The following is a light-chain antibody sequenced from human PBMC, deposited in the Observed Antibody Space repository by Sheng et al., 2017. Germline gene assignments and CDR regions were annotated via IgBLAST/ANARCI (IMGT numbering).Light chain of an antibody. Sequence: QSALTQPPSASGSPGQSVTISCTGTSSDVGGYNYVSWYQQHPGKAPKLLVFIEVSQRPVRGPVDRFSASKSGNTASLTVSGLQADDEADYYCNSYAGSNNLVFGTGTKVTVL. CDR2: EVS. V-gene: IGLV2-8*01. CDR3: NSYAGSNNLV. J-gene: IGLJ1*01. CDR1: SSDVGGYNY.